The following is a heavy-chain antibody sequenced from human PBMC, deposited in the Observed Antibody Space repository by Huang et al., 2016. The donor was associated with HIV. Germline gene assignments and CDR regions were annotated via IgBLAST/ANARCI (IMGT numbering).Heavy chain of an antibody. Sequence: PGSSVKVSCKASGGTFKKYAISWVRQAPGQGLEWRGANIPLYGSAEYEEKFQDRVTLTADGSTNTAYLELDRLTSEDTAVYYCAKVAAGQPFHFYYYMDAWGDGTTVIVSS. CDR2: NIPLYGSA. D-gene: IGHD3-3*02. V-gene: IGHV1-69*13. CDR1: GGTFKKYA. J-gene: IGHJ6*03. CDR3: AKVAAGQPFHFYYYMDA.